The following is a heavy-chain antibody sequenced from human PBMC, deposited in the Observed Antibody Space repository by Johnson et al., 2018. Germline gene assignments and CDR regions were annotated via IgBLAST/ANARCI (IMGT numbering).Heavy chain of an antibody. Sequence: EVQLVESGAEVKKPGESLKISCKTSGYNFKDYWIAWVRQMPGKGLEWMGVIYPGDFDTKYSPSFQGQVTISADRSINTAYLQWTNLEAADTAMYFCARHPSSSYFKVFDYWCQGTLVTVSS. CDR2: IYPGDFDT. CDR1: GYNFKDYW. V-gene: IGHV5-51*01. D-gene: IGHD3-22*01. CDR3: ARHPSSSYFKVFDY. J-gene: IGHJ4*02.